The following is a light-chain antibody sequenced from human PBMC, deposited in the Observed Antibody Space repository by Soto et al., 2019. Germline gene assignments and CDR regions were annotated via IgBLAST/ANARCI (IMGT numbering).Light chain of an antibody. CDR2: GAS. Sequence: ETLMTQSPATLSVSPGERATLSCRASQSVNNNLAWYQQKLGQAPRVLIYGASTRATGIPARFTGSGSGTEFILTIPSLQSEDSAVYDFQEYRTWAWTFGQGTKVEFK. CDR3: QEYRTWAWT. CDR1: QSVNNN. J-gene: IGKJ1*01. V-gene: IGKV3-15*01.